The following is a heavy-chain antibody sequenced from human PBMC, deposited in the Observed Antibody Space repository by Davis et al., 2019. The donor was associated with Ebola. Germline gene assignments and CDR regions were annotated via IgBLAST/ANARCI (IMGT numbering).Heavy chain of an antibody. J-gene: IGHJ4*02. CDR3: ARTNYDILTGYSDN. Sequence: SETLSLTCAVYGGSFSGYYWSWIRQPPGKGLEWIGEINHSGSTNYNPSLKSRVTISVDTSKNQFSLKLSSVTAADTAVYYCARTNYDILTGYSDNWGQGTLVTVSS. CDR2: INHSGST. CDR1: GGSFSGYY. D-gene: IGHD3-9*01. V-gene: IGHV4-34*01.